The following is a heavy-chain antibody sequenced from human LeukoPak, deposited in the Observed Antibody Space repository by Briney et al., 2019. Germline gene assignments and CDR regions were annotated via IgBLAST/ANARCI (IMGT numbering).Heavy chain of an antibody. Sequence: GRSLRVSCAASGFTFSSYAMHWVRQAPGKGLEWVAVISYDGSNKYYADSVKGRFTISRDNSKNTLYLQMNSLRAEDTAVYYCARRPRQYGMDVWGQGTTVTVSS. V-gene: IGHV3-30*04. CDR3: ARRPRQYGMDV. CDR2: ISYDGSNK. J-gene: IGHJ6*02. CDR1: GFTFSSYA.